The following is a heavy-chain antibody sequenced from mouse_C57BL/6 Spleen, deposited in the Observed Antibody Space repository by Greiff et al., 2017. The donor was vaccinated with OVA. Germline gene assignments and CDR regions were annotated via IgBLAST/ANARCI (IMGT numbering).Heavy chain of an antibody. D-gene: IGHD1-1*01. CDR1: GYTFTSYW. CDR2: IDPNSGGT. J-gene: IGHJ4*01. Sequence: VQLQQPGAELVKPGASVKLSCKASGYTFTSYWMHWVKQRPGRGLEWIGRIDPNSGGTKYNEKFKSKATLTVDKPSSTAYMQLSSLTSEDSAVYYCAKENPIYYYGSSYRYAMDYWGQGTSVTVSS. CDR3: AKENPIYYYGSSYRYAMDY. V-gene: IGHV1-72*01.